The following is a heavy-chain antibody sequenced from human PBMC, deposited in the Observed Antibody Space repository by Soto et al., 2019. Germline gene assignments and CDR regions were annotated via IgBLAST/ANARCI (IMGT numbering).Heavy chain of an antibody. CDR2: INPLGGST. CDR1: GKTLTQPN. Sequence: ASVKVSWKGFGKTLTQPNMDWGGQAPGQGLEWMGIINPLGGSTNYAEKFQGRVTMTRDTSTSTVYMELSSLRFEDTAVYYCASSTYYYDSSGLYWGQGTLVTVSS. D-gene: IGHD3-22*01. CDR3: ASSTYYYDSSGLY. J-gene: IGHJ4*02. V-gene: IGHV1-46*03.